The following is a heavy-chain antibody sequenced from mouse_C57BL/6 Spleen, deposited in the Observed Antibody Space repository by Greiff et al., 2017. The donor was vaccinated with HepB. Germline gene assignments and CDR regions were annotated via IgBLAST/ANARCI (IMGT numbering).Heavy chain of an antibody. Sequence: QVQLQQPGAELVKPGASVKMSCKASGYTFTSYWITWVKQRPGQGLEWIGDIYPGSGSTNYNEKFKSKATLTVDTSSSTAYTQLSSLTSEDSAVYYCARKGSTTGEGYWGQGTTLTVSS. CDR3: ARKGSTTGEGY. V-gene: IGHV1-55*01. CDR2: IYPGSGST. CDR1: GYTFTSYW. J-gene: IGHJ2*01. D-gene: IGHD1-1*01.